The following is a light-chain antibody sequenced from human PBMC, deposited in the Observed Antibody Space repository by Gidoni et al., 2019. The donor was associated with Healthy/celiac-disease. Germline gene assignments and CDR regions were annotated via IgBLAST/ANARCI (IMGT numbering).Light chain of an antibody. Sequence: DIQMTQSPSSLSASVGDRVTITCRASQSISSYLNWYQQKPGKAPKLLIYAASSLQSGVPSRVSGSGSGTDFHLTIRSLQPEDFATYYCQRSYSTPLTFGGXTKVEIK. J-gene: IGKJ4*01. CDR2: AAS. CDR1: QSISSY. V-gene: IGKV1-39*01. CDR3: QRSYSTPLT.